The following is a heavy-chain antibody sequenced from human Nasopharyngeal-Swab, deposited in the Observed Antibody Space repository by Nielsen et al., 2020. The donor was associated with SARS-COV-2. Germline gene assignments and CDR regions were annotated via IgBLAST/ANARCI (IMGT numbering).Heavy chain of an antibody. CDR2: ISYDGSNK. J-gene: IGHJ6*02. D-gene: IGHD2-2*01. V-gene: IGHV3-30-3*01. CDR3: ARDSEYQDNYYCYYGMDV. Sequence: WIRQPPGKGLEWVAVISYDGSNKYYADSVKGRFTISRDNSKNTLYLQMNSLRAEDTAVYYCARDSEYQDNYYCYYGMDVWGQGTTVTVSS.